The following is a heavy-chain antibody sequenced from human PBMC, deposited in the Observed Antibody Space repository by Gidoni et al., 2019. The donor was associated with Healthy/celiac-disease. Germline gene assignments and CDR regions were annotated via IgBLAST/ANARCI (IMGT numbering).Heavy chain of an antibody. Sequence: EVQLVESGGGLVQPGGSLRLSCAASGFTFSSYWMTWVRQAPGKGLEWVANIKQDVSEKYYVDSVKGRFTISRDNAKNSLYLQMNSLRAEDTAVYYCARDDGYCSGGSCSTFDAFDIWGQGTMVTVSS. J-gene: IGHJ3*02. D-gene: IGHD2-15*01. CDR3: ARDDGYCSGGSCSTFDAFDI. CDR1: GFTFSSYW. CDR2: IKQDVSEK. V-gene: IGHV3-7*03.